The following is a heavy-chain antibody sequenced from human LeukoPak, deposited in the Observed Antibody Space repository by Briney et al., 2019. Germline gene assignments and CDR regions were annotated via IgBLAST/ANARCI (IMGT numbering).Heavy chain of an antibody. Sequence: SETLSLACTVSGGSISNYYWSWIRQPPGKGLEWIGYIYYSGSANYNPSLKSRVTISVDTSKNQFSLKLSPVTAADTAVYYCARRRGYDSSGYYYNWGQGTLVTVSS. V-gene: IGHV4-59*01. CDR2: IYYSGSA. CDR1: GGSISNYY. CDR3: ARRRGYDSSGYYYN. J-gene: IGHJ4*02. D-gene: IGHD3-22*01.